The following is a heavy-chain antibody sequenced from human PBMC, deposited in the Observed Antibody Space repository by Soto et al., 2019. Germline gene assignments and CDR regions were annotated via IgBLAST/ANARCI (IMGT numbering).Heavy chain of an antibody. J-gene: IGHJ6*02. Sequence: PGGSLRLSCAASGFTFSSYGMHWVRQAPGKGLEWVAVISYDGSNKYYADSVKGRFTISRDNSKNTLYLQMNSLRAEDTAVYYCAKEWIQLWGRTYYYYGMDVWGQGTTVTVSS. CDR3: AKEWIQLWGRTYYYYGMDV. CDR1: GFTFSSYG. V-gene: IGHV3-30*18. CDR2: ISYDGSNK. D-gene: IGHD5-18*01.